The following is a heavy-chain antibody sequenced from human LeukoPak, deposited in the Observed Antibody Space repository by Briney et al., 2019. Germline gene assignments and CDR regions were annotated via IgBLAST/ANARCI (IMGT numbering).Heavy chain of an antibody. D-gene: IGHD4/OR15-4a*01. Sequence: GGSLRLXCVASGFTGSSNYMNWVRQAPGKGLEWVSVIYTGGGTYYADSVKGRFTISRDDSKNTLYLQMNSLRLEDTAVYYCARAEVLSFFDYWGQGTLVTVSS. CDR2: IYTGGGT. V-gene: IGHV3-66*02. J-gene: IGHJ4*02. CDR3: ARAEVLSFFDY. CDR1: GFTGSSNY.